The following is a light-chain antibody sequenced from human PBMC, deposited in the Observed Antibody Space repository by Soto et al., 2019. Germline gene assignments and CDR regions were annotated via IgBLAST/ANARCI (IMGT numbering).Light chain of an antibody. CDR3: QQYGGLPAT. V-gene: IGKV3-20*01. Sequence: EIVLTQSPGTLSLSPGERATLSCRASQTVSSSFLAWYQQKPGQAPRLLIFGASSRATGIPDRFSGSGSGTDFTLTISRLEPEDFAVYHCQQYGGLPATFGQGTKVEIK. CDR2: GAS. CDR1: QTVSSSF. J-gene: IGKJ1*01.